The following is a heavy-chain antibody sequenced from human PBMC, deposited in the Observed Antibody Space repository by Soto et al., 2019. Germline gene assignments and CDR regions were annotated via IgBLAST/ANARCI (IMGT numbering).Heavy chain of an antibody. CDR3: ARGLGYGDYPRGFDY. J-gene: IGHJ4*02. CDR2: ISSSSSYI. Sequence: GGSLRLSCAASGFTFSSYSMNWVRQAPGKGLEWVSSISSSSSYIYYADSVKGRFTISRDNAKNSLYLQMNSLRAEDTAVYYCARGLGYGDYPRGFDYWGQGTLVTVSS. V-gene: IGHV3-21*01. D-gene: IGHD4-17*01. CDR1: GFTFSSYS.